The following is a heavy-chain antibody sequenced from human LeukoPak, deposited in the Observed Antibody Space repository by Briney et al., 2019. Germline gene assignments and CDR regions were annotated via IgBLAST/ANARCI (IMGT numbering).Heavy chain of an antibody. V-gene: IGHV4-59*01. Sequence: PSETLSLTCTVSGGSISSYYWSWIRQPPGKGLEWIGCIYDSGSTNYNPSLKSRVTISMDTSKNQLSLKLRSITAADTAMYYCATTGSGWSRLYNWFDPWGQGTLVTVSS. CDR3: ATTGSGWSRLYNWFDP. D-gene: IGHD6-19*01. CDR1: GGSISSYY. CDR2: IYDSGST. J-gene: IGHJ5*02.